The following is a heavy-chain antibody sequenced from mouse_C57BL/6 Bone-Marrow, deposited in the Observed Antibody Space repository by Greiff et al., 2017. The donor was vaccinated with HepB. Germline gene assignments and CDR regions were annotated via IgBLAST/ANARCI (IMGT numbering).Heavy chain of an antibody. CDR2: ISNGGGST. CDR3: ARDFPYYYDSSWFAY. J-gene: IGHJ3*01. CDR1: GFTFSDYY. D-gene: IGHD1-1*01. V-gene: IGHV5-12*01. Sequence: EVKLVESGGGLVQPGGSLKLSCAASGFTFSDYYMYWVRQTPEKRLEWVAYISNGGGSTYYPDTVKGRFTISRDNAKNTLYLHMSRLKSEDTARYYCARDFPYYYDSSWFAYWGQGTLVTVSA.